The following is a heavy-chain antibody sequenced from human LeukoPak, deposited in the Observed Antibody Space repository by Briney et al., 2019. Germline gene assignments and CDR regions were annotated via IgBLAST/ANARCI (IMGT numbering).Heavy chain of an antibody. V-gene: IGHV3-48*03. CDR2: ISSSGSTI. CDR3: ARVSVRGVIIRDY. D-gene: IGHD3-10*01. J-gene: IGHJ4*02. Sequence: PGGSLRLSCAASGFTFSSYEMNWVRQAPGKGLEWVSYISSSGSTIYYADSVKGRFTVSRDNAKNSLYLQMSSLRAEDTAVYYCARVSVRGVIIRDYWGQGTLVTVSS. CDR1: GFTFSSYE.